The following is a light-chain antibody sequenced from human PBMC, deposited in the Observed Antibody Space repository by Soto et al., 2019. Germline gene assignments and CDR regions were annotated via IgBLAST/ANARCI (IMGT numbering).Light chain of an antibody. CDR3: QQYNNWPRT. CDR1: QSVSSY. CDR2: GAS. Sequence: EIVMTQSPATLSLSPGERATLSCRARQSVSSYLAWYQQKPGQAPRLLIYGASTRATGIPARFSGSGSGTEFTLTINSLQSEDFAVYYCQQYNNWPRTFGQGTKVDI. J-gene: IGKJ1*01. V-gene: IGKV3-15*01.